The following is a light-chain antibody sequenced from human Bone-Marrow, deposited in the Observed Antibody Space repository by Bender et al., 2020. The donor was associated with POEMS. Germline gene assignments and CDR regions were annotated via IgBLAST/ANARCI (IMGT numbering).Light chain of an antibody. CDR3: QVWDSSSDHV. Sequence: SSLLTQPPSVSVAPGQTADITCGGGNIRTYNVHWYQQKPGQAPVLVVYDSFDRPSGIPERFSGSDSGNTATLTISRVEAGDEADYYCQVWDSSSDHVFGGGTKLTVL. J-gene: IGLJ2*01. V-gene: IGLV3-21*02. CDR1: NIRTYN. CDR2: DSF.